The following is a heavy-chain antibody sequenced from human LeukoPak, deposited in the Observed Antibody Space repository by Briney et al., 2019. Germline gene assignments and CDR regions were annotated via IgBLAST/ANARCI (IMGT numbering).Heavy chain of an antibody. CDR1: GYTFSDYS. CDR2: INPKSGGT. CDR3: ARRVIMVRGVVSDWFDP. D-gene: IGHD3-10*01. Sequence: ASVKVSCKASGYTFSDYSMRWVRQAPGQGLEWMGWINPKSGGTNYAQKFKGRVTMTRDTSISTAYMELSRLRSDDTAVYYCARRVIMVRGVVSDWFDPWGQGTLVTVSS. V-gene: IGHV1-2*02. J-gene: IGHJ5*02.